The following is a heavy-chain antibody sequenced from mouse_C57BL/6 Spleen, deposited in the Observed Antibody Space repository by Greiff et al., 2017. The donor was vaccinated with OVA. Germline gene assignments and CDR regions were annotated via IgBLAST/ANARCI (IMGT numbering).Heavy chain of an antibody. D-gene: IGHD2-4*01. CDR3: ASMITRGYYAMDY. V-gene: IGHV5-12*01. CDR2: ISNGGGST. Sequence: EVKLVESGGGLVQPGGSLKLSCAASGFTFSDYYMYWVRQTPEKRLEWVAYISNGGGSTYYPDTVKGRFTISRDNAKNTLYLQMSRLKSEDTAMYYCASMITRGYYAMDYWGQGTSVTVSS. J-gene: IGHJ4*01. CDR1: GFTFSDYY.